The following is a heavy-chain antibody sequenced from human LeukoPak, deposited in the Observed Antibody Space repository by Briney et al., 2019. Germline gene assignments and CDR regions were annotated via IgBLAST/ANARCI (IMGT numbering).Heavy chain of an antibody. Sequence: GKSLRLSCAASGFTFSGYPIHWVRQAPGKGLEWVAVISYDGSNKYYADSVKGRFTISRDNSKNTLYLQMNSLRAEDTAVYYCAKARGEQNGGSNYWGQGTQVIVSS. D-gene: IGHD2-15*01. CDR3: AKARGEQNGGSNY. J-gene: IGHJ4*02. V-gene: IGHV3-30-3*02. CDR1: GFTFSGYP. CDR2: ISYDGSNK.